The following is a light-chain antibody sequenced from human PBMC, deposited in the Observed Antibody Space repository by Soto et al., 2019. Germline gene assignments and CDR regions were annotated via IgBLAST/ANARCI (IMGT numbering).Light chain of an antibody. V-gene: IGKV1-33*01. CDR3: QQYDHLPLT. CDR2: DAS. Sequence: DIQMTQSPSSLSASVGDRVTITCQASQDISNYLNWYQQIPGKAPKLLIYDASNLKTGVPSRFSGSGSGTGFTFTISSLQPEDIATYYCQQYDHLPLTCGGGIKVDIK. CDR1: QDISNY. J-gene: IGKJ4*01.